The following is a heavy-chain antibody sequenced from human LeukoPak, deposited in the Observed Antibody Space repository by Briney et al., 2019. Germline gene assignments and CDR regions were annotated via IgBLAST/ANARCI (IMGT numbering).Heavy chain of an antibody. CDR1: GGSFSGYY. J-gene: IGHJ4*02. V-gene: IGHV4-34*01. Sequence: PSETLSLTCAVYGGSFSGYYWSWIRQPPGKGLEWIGEINHSGSTNYNPSLKSRVTISVDTSKNQFSLKLSSVTAADTAVYYCARRHWNRYFDYWGQGTLVTVSS. CDR3: ARRHWNRYFDY. CDR2: INHSGST. D-gene: IGHD1/OR15-1a*01.